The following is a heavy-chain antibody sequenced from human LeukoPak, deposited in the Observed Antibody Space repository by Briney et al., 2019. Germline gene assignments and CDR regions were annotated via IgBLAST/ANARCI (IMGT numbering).Heavy chain of an antibody. Sequence: GGSLRLSCAAAGLTFSNYGMHWVRQAPGKGLQWVAYIRYDGRNKYSADSVKGRFAISRDNSKNTVYLQMNSLRAEDTAFYYCARDKDYGDYGPDYWGRGTLVTVSS. CDR2: IRYDGRNK. J-gene: IGHJ4*02. CDR1: GLTFSNYG. D-gene: IGHD4-17*01. V-gene: IGHV3-30*02. CDR3: ARDKDYGDYGPDY.